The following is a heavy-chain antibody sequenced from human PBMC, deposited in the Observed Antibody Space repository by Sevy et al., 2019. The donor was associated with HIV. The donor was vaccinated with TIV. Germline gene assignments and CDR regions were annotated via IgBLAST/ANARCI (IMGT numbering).Heavy chain of an antibody. CDR1: GFTFSTYA. V-gene: IGHV3-23*01. J-gene: IGHJ4*02. CDR2: ISGSGDNT. Sequence: GGSLRLSCAASGFTFSTYAMNWVRQAPGKGLEWVSAISGSGDNTSYSDSVKGRFTISRDNSKNTLDLQMYSLRAEDTAVYHCAKDLRWYCASTNCYLLDYWGQGTLVTVSS. CDR3: AKDLRWYCASTNCYLLDY. D-gene: IGHD2-2*01.